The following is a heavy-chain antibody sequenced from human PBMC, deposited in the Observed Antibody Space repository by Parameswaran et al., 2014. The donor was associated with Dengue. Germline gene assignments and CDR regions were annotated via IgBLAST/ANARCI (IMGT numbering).Heavy chain of an antibody. V-gene: IGHV3-11*06. J-gene: IGHJ6*02. CDR3: ARDPRYCSSTSCPYWDYGMDV. D-gene: IGHD2-2*01. Sequence: VRQAPGKGLEWVSYISRTSSYTNYADSVKGRFTISRDNAKNSLYLQMNSLRAEDTAVYYCARDPRYCSSTSCPYWDYGMDVWGQGTTVTVSS. CDR2: ISRTSSYT.